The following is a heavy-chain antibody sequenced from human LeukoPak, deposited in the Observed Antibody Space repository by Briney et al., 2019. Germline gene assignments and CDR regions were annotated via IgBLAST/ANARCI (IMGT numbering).Heavy chain of an antibody. CDR1: GYTFTGYY. CDR2: INPNSGGT. V-gene: IGHV1-2*06. CDR3: AREGKYSSGLSLGY. Sequence: ASVKVSCKASGYTFTGYYMYWVRQAPGQGLEWMGRINPNSGGTNYAQKFQGRVTMTRDTSISTAYMELSRLRSDDTAVYYCAREGKYSSGLSLGYWGQGTLVTVSS. J-gene: IGHJ4*02. D-gene: IGHD6-19*01.